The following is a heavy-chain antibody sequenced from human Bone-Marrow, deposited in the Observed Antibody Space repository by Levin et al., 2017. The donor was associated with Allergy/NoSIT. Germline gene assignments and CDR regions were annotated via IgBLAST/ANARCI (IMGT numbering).Heavy chain of an antibody. CDR1: GYTFTSYA. V-gene: IGHV1-3*01. CDR2: INAGNGNT. Sequence: AASVKVSCKASGYTFTSYAMHWVRQAPGQRLEWMGWINAGNGNTKYSQKFQGRVTITRDTSASTAYMELSSLRSEDTAVYYCARDRGVTGTTVNWFDPWGQGTLVTVSS. J-gene: IGHJ5*02. CDR3: ARDRGVTGTTVNWFDP. D-gene: IGHD1-7*01.